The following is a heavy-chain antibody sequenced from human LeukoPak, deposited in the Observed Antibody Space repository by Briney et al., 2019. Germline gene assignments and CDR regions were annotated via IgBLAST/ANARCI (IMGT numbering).Heavy chain of an antibody. CDR3: ATSSGDGSYYYYYGMDV. J-gene: IGHJ6*02. Sequence: ASVKVSCKASGYTFTSYYMHWVRQAPGQGLEWMGIINPSGGSTSYAQKFQGRVTMTRDTSTSTVYMELSSLRSEDTAVYYCATSSGDGSYYYYYGMDVWGQGTTVTVSS. CDR2: INPSGGST. V-gene: IGHV1-46*01. D-gene: IGHD6-6*01. CDR1: GYTFTSYY.